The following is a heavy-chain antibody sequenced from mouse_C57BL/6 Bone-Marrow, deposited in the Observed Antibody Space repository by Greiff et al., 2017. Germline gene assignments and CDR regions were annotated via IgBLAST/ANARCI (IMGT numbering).Heavy chain of an antibody. CDR1: GYTFTSYW. J-gene: IGHJ2*01. V-gene: IGHV1-55*01. CDR2: IYPTSGRT. CDR3: ASSGPVGRSFDY. Sequence: QVQLQQPGAELVKPGASVKMSCKASGYTFTSYWITWVKQRPGQGLEWIGDIYPTSGRTNYNEKFKSKAILTVDTSSNTAYMQLSSLTSEDSAVFDCASSGPVGRSFDYWGQGTTLTGSS. D-gene: IGHD4-1*01.